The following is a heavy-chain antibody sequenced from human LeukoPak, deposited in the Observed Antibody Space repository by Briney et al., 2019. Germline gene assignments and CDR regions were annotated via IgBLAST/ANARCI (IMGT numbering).Heavy chain of an antibody. CDR1: GGSISNSSYY. V-gene: IGHV4-39*01. CDR2: MYYSGST. CDR3: ARHGRMGTINPSY. D-gene: IGHD5-24*01. Sequence: PSDPLSLTCTVSGGSISNSSYYWGWIPQPPGKGLEWIGSMYYSGSTYYNPSLKSRAPISVDTSKNQFSLKLSSVTAADTAVYYCARHGRMGTINPSYWGQGTLVTVSS. J-gene: IGHJ4*02.